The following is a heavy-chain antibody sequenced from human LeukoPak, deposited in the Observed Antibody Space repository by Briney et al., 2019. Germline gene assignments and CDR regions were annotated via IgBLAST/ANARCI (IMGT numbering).Heavy chain of an antibody. D-gene: IGHD5-12*01. CDR2: IYSDGST. J-gene: IGHJ4*02. CDR3: AKYSGSYYFDY. Sequence: GGSLRLSCAASGFTVSSNYMGWVRQAPGKGLEWVSVIYSDGSTYYADSVKGRFTISRDSSKNTLYLQMNSLRAEDTAVYYCAKYSGSYYFDYWGQGTLVTVSS. V-gene: IGHV3-66*01. CDR1: GFTVSSNY.